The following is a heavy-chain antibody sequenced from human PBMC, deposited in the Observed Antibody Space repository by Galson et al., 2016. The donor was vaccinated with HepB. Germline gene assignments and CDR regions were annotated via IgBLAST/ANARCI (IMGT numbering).Heavy chain of an antibody. CDR1: GFTLSNYY. J-gene: IGHJ4*02. CDR3: ARARSRVEPIDS. CDR2: MPIGGSPI. Sequence: SLRLSCAASGFTLSNYYMTWIRQFPGKGLEWVSSMPIGGSPIHYADSVRGRFSISRDTAKNLLYLQMDSLRADDTAVYFCARARSRVEPIDSWGQGTLVTVSS. V-gene: IGHV3-11*01. D-gene: IGHD1-1*01.